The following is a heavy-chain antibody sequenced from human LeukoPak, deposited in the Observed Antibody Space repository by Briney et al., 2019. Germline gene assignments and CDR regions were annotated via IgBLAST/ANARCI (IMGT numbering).Heavy chain of an antibody. CDR2: IYYSRST. CDR3: ARLAHSSSWYGGYYYGMDV. J-gene: IGHJ6*02. D-gene: IGHD6-13*01. Sequence: SETLSLTCTVSGGSISSYYWSWIRQPPGKGLEWIGYIYYSRSTNYNPSLKSRVTISVDTSKNQFSLKLSSVTAADTAVYYCARLAHSSSWYGGYYYGMDVWGQGTTVTVSS. CDR1: GGSISSYY. V-gene: IGHV4-59*08.